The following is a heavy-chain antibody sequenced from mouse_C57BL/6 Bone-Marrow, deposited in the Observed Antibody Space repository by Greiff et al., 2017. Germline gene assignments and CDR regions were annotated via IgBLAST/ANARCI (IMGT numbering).Heavy chain of an antibody. CDR2: IDPENGDT. CDR1: GFNIKDDY. J-gene: IGHJ3*01. Sequence: VQLQQSGAELVRPGASVKLSCTASGFNIKDDYMHWVKQRPEQGLEWIGWIDPENGDTEYASKFQGKATITADTSSNTAYLQLSSLTSEDTAVXYCLYSNFFAYWDQGTLVTVSA. D-gene: IGHD2-5*01. CDR3: LYSNFFAY. V-gene: IGHV14-4*01.